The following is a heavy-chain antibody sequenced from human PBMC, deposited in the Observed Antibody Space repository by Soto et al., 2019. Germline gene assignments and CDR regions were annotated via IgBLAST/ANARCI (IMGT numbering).Heavy chain of an antibody. D-gene: IGHD2-2*01. Sequence: QLQLQESGPGLVKPSETLSLTCTVSGGSISSSNSYWGWIRQPPGKGLEWIGSVYYSGGTYFNPSFRSRVTISVDTSKNQFSLKLSSVTAADTAMYYCARLSCSGTTCYLGSDYYYYYMDVWGKGATVTVSS. CDR3: ARLSCSGTTCYLGSDYYYYYMDV. V-gene: IGHV4-39*01. J-gene: IGHJ6*03. CDR2: VYYSGGT. CDR1: GGSISSSNSY.